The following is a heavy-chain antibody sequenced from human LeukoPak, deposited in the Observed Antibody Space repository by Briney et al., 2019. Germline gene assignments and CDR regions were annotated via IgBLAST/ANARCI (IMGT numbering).Heavy chain of an antibody. V-gene: IGHV4-4*09. Sequence: PSETLSLTCTVSGGSISDYYWSCVRQPPGKGLEWLRYIYTSGSTNYNPSLKSRVTKSADTSKNQFSLKLSSVTAADTAVYYCARHRSPTSSSFFDSWGQGTLVSVSS. CDR1: GGSISDYY. D-gene: IGHD6-6*01. CDR3: ARHRSPTSSSFFDS. J-gene: IGHJ5*01. CDR2: IYTSGST.